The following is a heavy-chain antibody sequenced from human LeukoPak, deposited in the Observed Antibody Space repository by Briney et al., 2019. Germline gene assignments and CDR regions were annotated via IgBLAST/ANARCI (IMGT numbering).Heavy chain of an antibody. J-gene: IGHJ3*02. D-gene: IGHD2-2*01. Sequence: PGGSLRLSCAASGFTFDDYAMHWVRQAPGKGLEWVSGISWNSGSIGYADSVKGRFTISRDNAKNSLYLQMNSLRAEDMALYYCAKDSSSTSWEAFDIWGQGTMVTVSS. V-gene: IGHV3-9*03. CDR2: ISWNSGSI. CDR1: GFTFDDYA. CDR3: AKDSSSTSWEAFDI.